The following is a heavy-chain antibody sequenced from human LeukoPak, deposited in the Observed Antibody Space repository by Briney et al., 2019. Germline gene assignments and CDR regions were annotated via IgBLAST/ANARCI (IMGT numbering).Heavy chain of an antibody. CDR3: ATAITHYYDSSGYLGGFDY. Sequence: ASVKVSCKVSGYTLTELSMHWVRQAPGKGLEWMGGFDPVDGETIYAQKFQGRVTMTEDTSTDTAYMELSSLRSEDTAVYYCATAITHYYDSSGYLGGFDYWGQGTLVTVSS. J-gene: IGHJ4*02. CDR2: FDPVDGET. CDR1: GYTLTELS. V-gene: IGHV1-24*01. D-gene: IGHD3-22*01.